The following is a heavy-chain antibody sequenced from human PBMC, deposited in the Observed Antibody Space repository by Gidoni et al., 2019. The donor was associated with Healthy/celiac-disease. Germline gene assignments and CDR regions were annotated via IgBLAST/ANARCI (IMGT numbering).Heavy chain of an antibody. D-gene: IGHD3-10*01. CDR3: ARERSHYYGSGTNFDY. V-gene: IGHV4-34*01. J-gene: IGHJ4*02. CDR1: GGSFSGYY. Sequence: QVHLQQWGAGLLKPSETLSLTCAVYGGSFSGYYWSWIRQPPGKGLEWIGEINHSGSPNYNPSLKSRVTISVDTSKNQFSLKLSSVTAADTAVYYCARERSHYYGSGTNFDYWGQGTLVTVSS. CDR2: INHSGSP.